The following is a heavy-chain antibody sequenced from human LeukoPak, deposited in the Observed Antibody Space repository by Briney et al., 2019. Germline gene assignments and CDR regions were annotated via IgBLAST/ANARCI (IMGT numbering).Heavy chain of an antibody. V-gene: IGHV4-59*11. J-gene: IGHJ3*02. D-gene: IGHD2-2*01. Sequence: SKTLSLTCTVSGGSISSHYWSWIRQPPGKGLEWIGYIYYSGSTNYNPSLKSRVTISVDTSKNQFSLKLSSVTAADTVVYYCARDLRASPRVFDIWGQGTMVTVSS. CDR2: IYYSGST. CDR1: GGSISSHY. CDR3: ARDLRASPRVFDI.